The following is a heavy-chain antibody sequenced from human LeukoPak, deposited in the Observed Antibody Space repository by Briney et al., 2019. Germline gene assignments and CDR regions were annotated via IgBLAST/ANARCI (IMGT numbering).Heavy chain of an antibody. CDR2: MNPNSGNT. CDR1: GYTFTSYD. V-gene: IGHV1-8*01. J-gene: IGHJ3*02. D-gene: IGHD4-17*01. Sequence: ASVEVSCKASGYTFTSYDINWVRQATGQGLEWMGWMNPNSGNTGYAQKFQGRVTMTRNTSISTAYMELSRLRSDDTAVYYCAREYGDYDAFDIWGQGTMVTVSS. CDR3: AREYGDYDAFDI.